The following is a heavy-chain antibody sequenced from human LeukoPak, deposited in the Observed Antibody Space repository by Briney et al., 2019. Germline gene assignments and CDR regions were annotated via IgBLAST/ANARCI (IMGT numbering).Heavy chain of an antibody. Sequence: GESLKISCKGSGYSFTNYWIAWVRQMPGRGLEWMGIIYPGDSQTRYSPSFQGQVTISADKSITTAYLQWSSLKASDTAMYYCARAGTSGLRWFDPWGQGTLVTVSS. J-gene: IGHJ5*02. CDR1: GYSFTNYW. CDR2: IYPGDSQT. D-gene: IGHD1-1*01. V-gene: IGHV5-51*01. CDR3: ARAGTSGLRWFDP.